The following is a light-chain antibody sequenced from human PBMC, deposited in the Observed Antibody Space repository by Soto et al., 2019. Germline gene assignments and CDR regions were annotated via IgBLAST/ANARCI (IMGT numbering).Light chain of an antibody. CDR1: QSVSSSF. Sequence: EIVLTQSPGTLSLSPGERATLSCSASQSVSSSFLAWYQQKVGQAPRLLIYDASTRATGIPARFSGSGSGTEFTLTITRLEPEDFAVYYCQQYSSSRTFGQGTKVDIK. CDR2: DAS. J-gene: IGKJ1*01. CDR3: QQYSSSRT. V-gene: IGKV3-20*01.